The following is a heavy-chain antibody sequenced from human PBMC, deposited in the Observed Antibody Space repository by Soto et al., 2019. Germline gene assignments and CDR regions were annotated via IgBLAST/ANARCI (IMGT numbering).Heavy chain of an antibody. J-gene: IGHJ6*02. V-gene: IGHV5-51*01. CDR2: IYLGDSDT. CDR3: ALTGGFAPVYGFDV. D-gene: IGHD3-16*01. CDR1: GYSFSTNC. Sequence: GESLKISCKVSGYSFSTNCIGCVRQRPGKGLEWMGIIYLGDSDTRYSPSFEGQVTLSADRSTSTVFLEWSFLKTSDTAMYFCALTGGFAPVYGFDVWGQGTSVTVSS.